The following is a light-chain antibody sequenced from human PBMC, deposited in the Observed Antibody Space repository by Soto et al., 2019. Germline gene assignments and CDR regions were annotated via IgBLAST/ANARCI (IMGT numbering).Light chain of an antibody. Sequence: QSVLTQPVSVSGSPGQSITLSCTGTSSDVGGYNYVSWYQQHPGKAPKFMIYDVSNRPSGVSNRFSGSKSGNTASLTISGLQAEDEADYYCSSYTTSNTRQIVFGTGTKVTVL. J-gene: IGLJ1*01. V-gene: IGLV2-14*01. CDR2: DVS. CDR3: SSYTTSNTRQIV. CDR1: SSDVGGYNY.